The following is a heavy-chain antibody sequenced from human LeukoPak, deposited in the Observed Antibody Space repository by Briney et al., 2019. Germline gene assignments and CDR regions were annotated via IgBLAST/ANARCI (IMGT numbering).Heavy chain of an antibody. D-gene: IGHD1-26*01. CDR1: GGSFSNYY. Sequence: PSETLSLTCTVSGGSFSNYYWSWIRQPPGQGLEWVGYIHTSGSTSYNPSLKSRVTISVDTSKNQFSLKLSSVTAADTAVYYCARLTSGSYLEYWGQGTLVTVSS. V-gene: IGHV4-4*09. J-gene: IGHJ4*02. CDR3: ARLTSGSYLEY. CDR2: IHTSGST.